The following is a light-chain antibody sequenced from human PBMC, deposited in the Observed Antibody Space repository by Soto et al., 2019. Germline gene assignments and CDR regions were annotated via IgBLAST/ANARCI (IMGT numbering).Light chain of an antibody. CDR1: QSLSSSQ. V-gene: IGKV3-20*01. Sequence: DIVLTQSPGTLSLSPGERATLSCRASQSLSSSQLAWYQQKPGQAPRLLIHDASSRATGISDRFTGSGSGTDFTLTITTFEPEDVAVYYCQLSGASPRTVGLGTKVDSK. J-gene: IGKJ1*01. CDR2: DAS. CDR3: QLSGASPRT.